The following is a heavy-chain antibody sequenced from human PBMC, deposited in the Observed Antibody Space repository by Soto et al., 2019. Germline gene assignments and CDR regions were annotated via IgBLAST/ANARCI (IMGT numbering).Heavy chain of an antibody. CDR2: INPNSGGT. CDR3: ARDIVVVVAATLGMDV. CDR1: GYTFTGYY. V-gene: IGHV1-2*02. D-gene: IGHD2-15*01. Sequence: QVQLVQSGAEVKKPGASVKVSCKASGYTFTGYYMHWVRQAPGQGLEWMGWINPNSGGTNYAQKFQGRVTMTRDTSISTAYMELSRLRSDDKAVYYCARDIVVVVAATLGMDVWGQGTTVTVSS. J-gene: IGHJ6*02.